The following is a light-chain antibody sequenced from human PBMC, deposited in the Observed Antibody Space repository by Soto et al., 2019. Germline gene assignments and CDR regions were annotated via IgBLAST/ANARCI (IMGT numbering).Light chain of an antibody. CDR1: QSVNSN. J-gene: IGKJ5*01. CDR2: GIS. V-gene: IGKV3D-15*01. CDR3: QQHGQWPIT. Sequence: ELVMTQSAATLSVSPGERATLSCRASQSVNSNYLAWYQQKPGQAPRLLIYGISKRATDVPDRFSGSGSGTEFTLTISSLQPEPFATYYCQQHGQWPITLGQGTRMEIK.